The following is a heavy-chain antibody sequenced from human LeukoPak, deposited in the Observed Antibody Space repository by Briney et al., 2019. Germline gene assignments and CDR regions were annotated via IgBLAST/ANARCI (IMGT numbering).Heavy chain of an antibody. V-gene: IGHV3-30*04. CDR2: VSSEGDRR. CDR1: GFTFSHYA. J-gene: IGHJ4*02. CDR3: VSELSGHYSFDH. D-gene: IGHD4-17*01. Sequence: GGSLRLSCAASGFTFSHYAMNWVRRAPGKGLEWVTFVSSEGDRRYYADSVKGRFTISRDDSKNTLYLQMNSLRPEDTALYYCVSELSGHYSFDHWGQGALVTVSS.